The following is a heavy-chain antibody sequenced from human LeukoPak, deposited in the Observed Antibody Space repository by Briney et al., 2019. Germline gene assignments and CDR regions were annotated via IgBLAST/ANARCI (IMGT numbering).Heavy chain of an antibody. J-gene: IGHJ4*02. D-gene: IGHD2-15*01. CDR1: GGTFSSYA. CDR3: ARGRVVVAATRYYFDY. Sequence: GASVKVSCKASGGTFSSYAISCVRQAPGQGLEWMGRIIPILGIANYAQKFQGRVTITADKSTSTAYMELSSLRSEDTAVYYCARGRVVVAATRYYFDYWGQGTLVTVSS. V-gene: IGHV1-69*04. CDR2: IIPILGIA.